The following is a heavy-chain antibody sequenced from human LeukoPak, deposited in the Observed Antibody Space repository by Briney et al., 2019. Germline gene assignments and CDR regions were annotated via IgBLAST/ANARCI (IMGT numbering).Heavy chain of an antibody. D-gene: IGHD6-19*01. CDR2: NSAYNGNT. CDR1: GYTFTSYG. J-gene: IGHJ6*02. CDR3: ARETSEYSSGWYYYYYGMDV. V-gene: IGHV1-18*01. Sequence: GASVKVSCKASGYTFTSYGISWVRQAPGQGLKRMGWNSAYNGNTNYAQKHQGRVTMTTDTSTSTAYMRLRSLRSDDTAVYYCARETSEYSSGWYYYYYGMDVWGQGTTVTVSS.